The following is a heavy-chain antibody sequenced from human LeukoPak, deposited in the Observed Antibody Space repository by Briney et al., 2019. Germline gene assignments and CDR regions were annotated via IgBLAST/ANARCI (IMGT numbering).Heavy chain of an antibody. CDR2: IDKEKNSYATAS. V-gene: IGHV3-73*01. Sequence: GGSLRLSCAASGFTFSGSAIHWVRQSFGKGLEWIGHIDKEKNSYATASAYAVSVEGRFTVSRDDSKNMAFLQMSGLKTEDTALYSCTRDSGTYNWLDPWGQGTLVTVSS. J-gene: IGHJ5*02. CDR3: TRDSGTYNWLDP. D-gene: IGHD1-26*01. CDR1: GFTFSGSA.